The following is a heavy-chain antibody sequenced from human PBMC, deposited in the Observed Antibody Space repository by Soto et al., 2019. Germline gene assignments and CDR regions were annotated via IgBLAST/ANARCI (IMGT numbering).Heavy chain of an antibody. Sequence: QVQLVQSGAEVKKPGTSVKVSCKASGFTVTNYYMHWLRLAPGQGPEWMGLINPAGDTTSFAPKFRGRVTVTRHTSTSTIYMEMRGLRSDDTAFYYCARDRTGAAYFDYWGQGILVTVS. V-gene: IGHV1-46*03. J-gene: IGHJ4*02. CDR3: ARDRTGAAYFDY. CDR2: INPAGDTT. D-gene: IGHD1-26*01. CDR1: GFTVTNYY.